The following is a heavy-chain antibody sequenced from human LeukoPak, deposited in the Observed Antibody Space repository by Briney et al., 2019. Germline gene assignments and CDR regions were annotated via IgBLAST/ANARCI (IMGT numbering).Heavy chain of an antibody. D-gene: IGHD2-15*01. CDR1: GFTFSSYC. Sequence: PGGSLRLSCAASGFTFSSYCMHWVRQAPGKGLEWVAFIRYDGSNKYYADSVKGRFTISRDNSKNTLYLQMNSLRAEDTAVYYCAKAALLLGYCSGGSCQNDYWGQGTLVTVSS. CDR3: AKAALLLGYCSGGSCQNDY. V-gene: IGHV3-30*02. CDR2: IRYDGSNK. J-gene: IGHJ4*02.